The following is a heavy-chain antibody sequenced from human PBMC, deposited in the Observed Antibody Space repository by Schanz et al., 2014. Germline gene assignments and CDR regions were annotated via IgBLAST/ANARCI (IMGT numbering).Heavy chain of an antibody. CDR2: IIPILGIA. Sequence: QVQLVQSGAEVKKPGSSVKVSCKASGGTFSTYTISWVRQAPGQGLEWMGRIIPILGIANYAQKLQGRVTMTTDTSTSTAYMELRSLRSEDTAVYYCAGTYCSSTSCYTGYYYMDVWGKGTTVTVSS. J-gene: IGHJ6*03. V-gene: IGHV1-69*02. D-gene: IGHD2-2*02. CDR1: GGTFSTYT. CDR3: AGTYCSSTSCYTGYYYMDV.